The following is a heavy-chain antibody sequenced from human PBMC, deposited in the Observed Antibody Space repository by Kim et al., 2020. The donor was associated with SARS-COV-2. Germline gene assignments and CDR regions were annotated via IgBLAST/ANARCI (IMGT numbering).Heavy chain of an antibody. Sequence: SETLSLTCTVSGGSIRNSRYYWGWIRQPQGKGLEWIGSISYSGSSYYNPSLKSRVTLSVDTSRNQFSLRLSPVTAADAAVYSCAVMGGEFGEYYFDYWGQGTLVTVSS. CDR2: ISYSGSS. CDR1: GGSIRNSRYY. D-gene: IGHD3-10*01. J-gene: IGHJ4*02. V-gene: IGHV4-39*07. CDR3: AVMGGEFGEYYFDY.